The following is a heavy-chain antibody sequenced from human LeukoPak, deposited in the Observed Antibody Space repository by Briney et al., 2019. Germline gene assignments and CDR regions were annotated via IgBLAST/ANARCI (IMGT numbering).Heavy chain of an antibody. V-gene: IGHV4-59*01. J-gene: IGHJ4*02. CDR1: GGSISSYY. D-gene: IGHD3-16*01. Sequence: SETLSLTCTVSGGSISSYYWSWIRQPPGKGLEWVGYIYYSGSTNYNPSLQSRVTISVDTSKNQFSLKLSSVTAADTAVYYCARGAFRLRLPDYWGQGTLVTVSS. CDR2: IYYSGST. CDR3: ARGAFRLRLPDY.